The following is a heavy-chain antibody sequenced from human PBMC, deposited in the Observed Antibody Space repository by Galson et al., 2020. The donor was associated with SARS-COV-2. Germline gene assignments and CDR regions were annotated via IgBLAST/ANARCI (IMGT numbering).Heavy chain of an antibody. CDR2: IHHSGST. CDR3: ARHIDILTAYPNYYFDY. D-gene: IGHD3-9*01. V-gene: IGHV4-34*01. J-gene: IGHJ4*02. Sequence: SETLSLTCAVYGGSFSGYYWSWIRQPPGKGLEWIGEIHHSGSTNYNPSLKSRVTISVDTSKNQFSLKLSSVTAADTAVYYCARHIDILTAYPNYYFDYWGQGTLVTVSS. CDR1: GGSFSGYY.